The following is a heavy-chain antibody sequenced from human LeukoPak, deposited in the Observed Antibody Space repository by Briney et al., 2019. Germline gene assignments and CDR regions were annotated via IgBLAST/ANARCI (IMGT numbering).Heavy chain of an antibody. CDR3: VRESFSRGDFN. Sequence: GGSLRLSCAASGFNFNTYWMTWVRQAPGKGLEWVATIKYDGNEKYYVDSVRGRFTISRDNAKNSLDLQMNSLTADDTAIYYCVRESFSRGDFNWGQGTLVSVSS. CDR2: IKYDGNEK. V-gene: IGHV3-7*01. D-gene: IGHD7-27*01. J-gene: IGHJ4*02. CDR1: GFNFNTYW.